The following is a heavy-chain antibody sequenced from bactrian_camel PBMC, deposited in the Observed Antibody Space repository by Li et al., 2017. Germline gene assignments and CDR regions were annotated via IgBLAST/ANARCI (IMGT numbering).Heavy chain of an antibody. CDR1: GYSYNNYC. Sequence: DVQLVESGGGSVQAGGSLRLSCAVSGYSYNNYCLGWFRQAPGNECELVSSILSDGRPYYADSVKGRFTISKDTAKNTLYLQMDSLKPEDTAMHYCAARRVGTYCVTESNRFNIWGQGTQVTVS. D-gene: IGHD2*01. V-gene: IGHV3S67*01. J-gene: IGHJ4*01. CDR2: ILSDGRP. CDR3: AARRVGTYCVTESNRFNI.